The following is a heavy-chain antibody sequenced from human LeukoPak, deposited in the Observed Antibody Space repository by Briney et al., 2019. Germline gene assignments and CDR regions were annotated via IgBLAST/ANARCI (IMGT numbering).Heavy chain of an antibody. D-gene: IGHD5-18*01. CDR2: INTRTGDP. Sequence: GASVKVSCKASGYNFIDFGMNWVRQAPGQGLEWMGWINTRTGDPMYAQDFTGRFVFSVDTSRTTAYLQNTSLKADDTAVYYCARAGTAMVDNWGQGTLVTVSS. J-gene: IGHJ4*02. CDR3: ARAGTAMVDN. CDR1: GYNFIDFG. V-gene: IGHV7-4-1*02.